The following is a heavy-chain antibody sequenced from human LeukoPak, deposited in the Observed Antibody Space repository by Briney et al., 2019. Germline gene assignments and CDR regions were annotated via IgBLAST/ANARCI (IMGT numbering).Heavy chain of an antibody. D-gene: IGHD3-22*01. CDR3: AKGYYYDDAYDI. CDR2: ISGRDTGT. V-gene: IGHV3-23*01. J-gene: IGHJ3*02. CDR1: GFPFSSYA. Sequence: GGSLRLSCAASGFPFSSYAMSWIRQAPGKGLEWVSAISGRDTGTYYADSVKGRFTISRDNSKNTLSLKMNSLRAEDTAIYYCAKGYYYDDAYDIWGLGTMVTVSS.